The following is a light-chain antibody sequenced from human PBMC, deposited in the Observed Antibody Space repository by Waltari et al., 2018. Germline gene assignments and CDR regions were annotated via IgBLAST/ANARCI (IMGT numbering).Light chain of an antibody. V-gene: IGKV1-5*03. J-gene: IGKJ4*01. Sequence: DIQMTQSPSTPSASVGDRVTISCRASQSISKWLAWDQQKPGKAPKLLIYKASTLESGVPSRFSGSGSGTEFTLTISSLQPDDFATYYCQQYNSYSLLTFGGGTKVEIK. CDR1: QSISKW. CDR2: KAS. CDR3: QQYNSYSLLT.